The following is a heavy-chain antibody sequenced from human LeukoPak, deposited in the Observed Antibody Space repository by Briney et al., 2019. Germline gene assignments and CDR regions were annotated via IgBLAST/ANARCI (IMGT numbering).Heavy chain of an antibody. Sequence: GGSLRLSCAASGFTFNNYGMHWVRQAPGKGLEWVAFIRYNGNNQYYADSVKGRFTISRDNSKNTLNLHMNSLRAEDTAVYYCAKDPTHYRVWDYYETIGLSYWGQGTLVTVSS. CDR2: IRYNGNNQ. D-gene: IGHD3-22*01. CDR3: AKDPTHYRVWDYYETIGLSY. V-gene: IGHV3-30*02. CDR1: GFTFNNYG. J-gene: IGHJ4*02.